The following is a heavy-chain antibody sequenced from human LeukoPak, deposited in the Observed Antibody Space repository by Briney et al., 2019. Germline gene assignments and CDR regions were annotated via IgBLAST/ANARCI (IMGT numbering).Heavy chain of an antibody. J-gene: IGHJ4*02. CDR1: GFAVRAYY. CDR2: IRYDGSNK. V-gene: IGHV3-30*02. Sequence: SGGSLRLSCTASGFAVRAYYMTWVRQAPGKGLEWVAFIRYDGSNKYYADSVKGRFTISRDNSKNTLYLQMNSLRAEDTAVYYCASLHDYGDYWGQGTLVTVSS. CDR3: ASLHDYGDY.